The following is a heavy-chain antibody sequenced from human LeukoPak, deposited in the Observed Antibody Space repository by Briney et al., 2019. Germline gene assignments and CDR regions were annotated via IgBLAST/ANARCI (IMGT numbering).Heavy chain of an antibody. V-gene: IGHV1-2*02. Sequence: ASVKVSCKASGYTFTGYYMHWVRQAPGQGLEWMRWINPNSGGTNYAQKFQGRVTMTRDTSISTAYMELSRLRSDDTAVYYCARAYSSGWYRGPYFDYWGQGTLVTVSS. J-gene: IGHJ4*02. D-gene: IGHD6-19*01. CDR2: INPNSGGT. CDR3: ARAYSSGWYRGPYFDY. CDR1: GYTFTGYY.